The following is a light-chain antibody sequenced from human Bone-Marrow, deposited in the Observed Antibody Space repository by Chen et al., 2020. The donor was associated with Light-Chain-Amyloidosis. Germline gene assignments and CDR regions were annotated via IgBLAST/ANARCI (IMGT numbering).Light chain of an antibody. CDR3: QVWDRSSDRPV. J-gene: IGLJ3*02. CDR2: DDS. Sequence: SYVLTQPSSLSVAPGQTATIARGGNNIGSTSVHWYQQTPGQAPLLVGYDDSDRPSGIPERLSGSNSGNTATLTISRVEAGDEADYYCQVWDRSSDRPVFGGGTKLTVL. CDR1: NIGSTS. V-gene: IGLV3-21*02.